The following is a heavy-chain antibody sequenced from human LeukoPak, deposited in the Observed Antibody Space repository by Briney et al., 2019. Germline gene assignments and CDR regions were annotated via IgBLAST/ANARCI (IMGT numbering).Heavy chain of an antibody. Sequence: GGSLRLSCAASGFTFSSYAMSWVRQAPGKGLEWVSAIGSSGDSTYYADSVKGRFTISRDSSKNTLYLQMNSLRAEDTAVYFCAKLGSSTVAFDHWGQGTLVTVSS. CDR3: AKLGSSTVAFDH. CDR1: GFTFSSYA. J-gene: IGHJ4*02. CDR2: IGSSGDST. D-gene: IGHD6-6*01. V-gene: IGHV3-23*01.